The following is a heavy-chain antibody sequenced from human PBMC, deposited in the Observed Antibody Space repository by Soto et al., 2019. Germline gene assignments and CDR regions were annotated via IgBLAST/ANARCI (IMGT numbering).Heavy chain of an antibody. J-gene: IGHJ4*02. CDR1: GFTFTSYS. CDR3: AKARVSNWHRDCFDY. CDR2: ISGSGIST. V-gene: IGHV3-23*01. D-gene: IGHD1-20*01. Sequence: EVQLLESGGGLVQPGGSLRLSCAASGFTFTSYSMTWVRQAPGKGLECVSVISGSGISTYYADSVKGRFTISRDNSKNTLYLQMNSLRAEDTAVYYRAKARVSNWHRDCFDYWGQGTLVTVSS.